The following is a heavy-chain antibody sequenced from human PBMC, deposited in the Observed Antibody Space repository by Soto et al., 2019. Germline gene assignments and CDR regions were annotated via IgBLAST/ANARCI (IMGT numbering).Heavy chain of an antibody. CDR1: GYTFTGYY. Sequence: ASVKVSCKASGYTFTGYYMHWVRQAPGQGLEWMGWINPNSGGTNYAQKFQGWVTMTRDTSISTAYMELSRLRSDDTAVYYCAKGFIARYSYGSGIPPPFYYGMDVWGQGTTVTVSS. D-gene: IGHD3-10*01. J-gene: IGHJ6*02. CDR3: AKGFIARYSYGSGIPPPFYYGMDV. V-gene: IGHV1-2*04. CDR2: INPNSGGT.